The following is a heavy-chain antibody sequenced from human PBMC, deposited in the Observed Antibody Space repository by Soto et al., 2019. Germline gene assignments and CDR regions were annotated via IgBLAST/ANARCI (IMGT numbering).Heavy chain of an antibody. CDR2: INHSGSI. D-gene: IGHD3-3*01. CDR3: ARVTIFGVVISNV. Sequence: SETLSLTCAVCGGSFSGYYWSWIRQPPGKGLEWIGEINHSGSINYNPSLKSRVTISVDTSKNQFSLKLSSVTAADTAVYYCARVTIFGVVISNVWGKGTTVTVSS. J-gene: IGHJ6*04. CDR1: GGSFSGYY. V-gene: IGHV4-34*01.